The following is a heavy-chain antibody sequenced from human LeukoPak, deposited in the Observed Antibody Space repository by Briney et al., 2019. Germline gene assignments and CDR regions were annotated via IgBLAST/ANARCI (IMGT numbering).Heavy chain of an antibody. J-gene: IGHJ4*02. Sequence: SETLSLTCTVSGGSISSYYWSWIRQPAGKGLEWIGRIYTRGSTNYNPSLKSRVTMSVDTSKNQFSLKVSSVTAADTAVHYCARVTGDSLAFDYWGQGTLVTVSS. D-gene: IGHD7-27*01. CDR1: GGSISSYY. V-gene: IGHV4-4*07. CDR2: IYTRGST. CDR3: ARVTGDSLAFDY.